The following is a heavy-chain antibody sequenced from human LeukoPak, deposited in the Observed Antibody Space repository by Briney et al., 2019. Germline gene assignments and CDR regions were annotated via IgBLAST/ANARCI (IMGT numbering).Heavy chain of an antibody. CDR3: ARDLGVYSRYYFDY. V-gene: IGHV3-48*01. D-gene: IGHD2-8*01. CDR2: ISSSSSTI. Sequence: GGSLRLSCVASGFSFSSYSMNWVRQAPGKGLEWVSYISSSSSTIYYAVSVKGRFTISRDNAKNSLYLQMNSLRVEDTAVYYCARDLGVYSRYYFDYWGQGTLVTVSS. J-gene: IGHJ4*02. CDR1: GFSFSSYS.